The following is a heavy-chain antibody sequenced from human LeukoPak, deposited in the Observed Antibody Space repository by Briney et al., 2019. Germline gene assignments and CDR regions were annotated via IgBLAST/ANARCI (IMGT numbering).Heavy chain of an antibody. J-gene: IGHJ5*02. CDR2: ISSSSSYI. D-gene: IGHD3-16*01. CDR3: ARRAGGLARNNWFDP. V-gene: IGHV3-21*01. CDR1: GFTFSSYS. Sequence: AGGSLRLSCAASGFTFSSYSMNWVRQAPGKGLEWVSSISSSSSYIYYADSVKGRFTISRDNAKNSLYLQMNSLRAVDTAVYYCARRAGGLARNNWFDPWGQGTLVTVSS.